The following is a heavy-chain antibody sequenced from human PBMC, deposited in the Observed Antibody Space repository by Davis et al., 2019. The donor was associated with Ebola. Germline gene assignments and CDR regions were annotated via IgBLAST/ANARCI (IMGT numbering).Heavy chain of an antibody. CDR2: IRAYHGYT. V-gene: IGHV1-18*01. CDR3: ARDRGDTMVQGVNYYGMDV. Sequence: AAVPVTCMSSRYILPTYPISRLRQPPGQGHHRMGWIRAYHGYTHYAQKLQGRVTMTTDTSTSTAYMELRRPRSDDTAVYYCARDRGDTMVQGVNYYGMDVWGQGTTVTVSS. CDR1: RYILPTYP. D-gene: IGHD3-10*01. J-gene: IGHJ6*02.